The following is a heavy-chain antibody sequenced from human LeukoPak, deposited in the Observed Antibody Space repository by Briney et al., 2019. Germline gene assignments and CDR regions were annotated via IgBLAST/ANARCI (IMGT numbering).Heavy chain of an antibody. V-gene: IGHV3-30*04. J-gene: IGHJ4*02. Sequence: GGSLRLSCAASGFTFSSYVMHWVRQAPGKGLEWVAVISYDGSNKYYADSVKGRFTISRDNSKNTLYLQVNSLRAEDTAVYYCARGAYSSSWYFDYWGQGTLVTVSS. CDR3: ARGAYSSSWYFDY. D-gene: IGHD6-13*01. CDR2: ISYDGSNK. CDR1: GFTFSSYV.